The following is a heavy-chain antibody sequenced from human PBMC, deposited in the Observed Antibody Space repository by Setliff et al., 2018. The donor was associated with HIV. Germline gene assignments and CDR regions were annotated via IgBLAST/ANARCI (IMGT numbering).Heavy chain of an antibody. V-gene: IGHV3-7*01. Sequence: GGSLRLSCAASRFTFSNYWMSWVRQAPGKGLEWVANIKQDGSEKYYVDSVTGRFTISRDNSKNTLYLQMNSLRPEDTAVYYCAKNVYRSPWSPLDYWGQGTLVTVSS. CDR2: IKQDGSEK. J-gene: IGHJ4*02. CDR1: RFTFSNYW. D-gene: IGHD6-19*01. CDR3: AKNVYRSPWSPLDY.